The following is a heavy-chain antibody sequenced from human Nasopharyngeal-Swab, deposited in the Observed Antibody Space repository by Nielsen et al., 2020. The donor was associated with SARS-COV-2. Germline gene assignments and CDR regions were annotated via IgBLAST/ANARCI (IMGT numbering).Heavy chain of an antibody. Sequence: PGKGLEWIGSIYYSGSIYYNPSLKSRVTISVDTSKNQFSLKLSSVTAADTAVYYCARHADSSGGWYFDYWGQGTLVTVSS. CDR2: IYYSGSI. CDR3: ARHADSSGGWYFDY. J-gene: IGHJ4*02. D-gene: IGHD6-25*01. V-gene: IGHV4-39*01.